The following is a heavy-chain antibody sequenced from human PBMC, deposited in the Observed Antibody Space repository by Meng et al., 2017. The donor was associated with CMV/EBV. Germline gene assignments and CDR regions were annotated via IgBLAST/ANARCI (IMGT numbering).Heavy chain of an antibody. CDR3: ARDNGARPGRPYYYYGMDV. Sequence: SETLSLTCTVSGGSISSYYWSWIRQPPGKGLEWIGYIYYSGSTNYNPSLKSRVTISVDTSKNQFSLKLSSVTAADTAVYYCARDNGARPGRPYYYYGMDVWGQGTTVTVSS. D-gene: IGHD6-6*01. CDR2: IYYSGST. J-gene: IGHJ6*02. V-gene: IGHV4-59*12. CDR1: GGSISSYY.